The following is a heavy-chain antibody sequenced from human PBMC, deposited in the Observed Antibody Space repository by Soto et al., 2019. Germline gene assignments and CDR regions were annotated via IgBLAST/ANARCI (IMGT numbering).Heavy chain of an antibody. D-gene: IGHD3-3*01. CDR3: ARDNNDFWSLYPLAFDY. Sequence: SETLSLTCTVSGGSLTKYYWSWIRKPAGKGLEWIGRVSTSGNVVSKASPRSRLTMSVDTSKNQFSLRLTSVTAADTAVYYCARDNNDFWSLYPLAFDYWGQGALVTVSS. V-gene: IGHV4-4*07. J-gene: IGHJ4*02. CDR2: VSTSGNV. CDR1: GGSLTKYY.